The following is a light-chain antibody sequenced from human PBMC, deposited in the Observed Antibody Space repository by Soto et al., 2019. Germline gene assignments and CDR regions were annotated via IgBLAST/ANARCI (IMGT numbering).Light chain of an antibody. CDR2: AAS. CDR3: QQSHITPYT. V-gene: IGKV1-39*01. CDR1: QSISVH. Sequence: DIQMTQSPSSLSASVGDTVTITCRASQSISVHLNWYQQKPGKVPKLLIYAASNLQSGVPSSFSGSGSETDFAHTISSLQPEDFATYYCQQSHITPYTFGQGTKLQIK. J-gene: IGKJ2*01.